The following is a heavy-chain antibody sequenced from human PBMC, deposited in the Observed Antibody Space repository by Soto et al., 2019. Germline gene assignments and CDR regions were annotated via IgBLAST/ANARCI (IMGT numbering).Heavy chain of an antibody. CDR3: AKDRRGAYCSGGTCYSPDY. D-gene: IGHD2-15*01. J-gene: IGHJ4*02. CDR2: ISGTGGT. V-gene: IGHV3-23*01. Sequence: EVQLWESGGGLVQPGGSLRLSCTVSGFTFSSYVMSWVRQAPGKGLEWVSAISGTGGTYYADSVKGRFTISRDNSKNALYLQMTSLRDEDTAVYYCAKDRRGAYCSGGTCYSPDYWGQGTLVIVSS. CDR1: GFTFSSYV.